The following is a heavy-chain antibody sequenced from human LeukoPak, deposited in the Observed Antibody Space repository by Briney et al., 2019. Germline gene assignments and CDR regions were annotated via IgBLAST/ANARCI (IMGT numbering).Heavy chain of an antibody. CDR2: ISGSAVTT. CDR3: AKAFRGLREYYYYMDV. CDR1: GFTFSNYA. Sequence: GGSLRLSCAASGFTFSNYAMRWVRQAPGKGLVWVSAISGSAVTTYYGDSVKGRFTISRDNSKNTLYLQMNSLRAEDTAVYYCAKAFRGLREYYYYMDVWGKGTTVTVSS. J-gene: IGHJ6*03. V-gene: IGHV3-23*01. D-gene: IGHD3-16*01.